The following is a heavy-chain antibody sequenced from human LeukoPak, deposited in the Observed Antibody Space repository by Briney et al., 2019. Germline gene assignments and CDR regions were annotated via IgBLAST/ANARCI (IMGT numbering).Heavy chain of an antibody. Sequence: ESGPTLVNPTQTLTLTCTFSGFSLSTSGMCVGWIRQPPGKALEWLARIDWDDEKYYNTSLKTRLTISKDTSTNQVVPTVTNMDPVDTATYYCARLALSYGYYFDYWGQGALVTVSS. J-gene: IGHJ4*02. D-gene: IGHD5-18*01. V-gene: IGHV2-70*11. CDR2: IDWDDEK. CDR3: ARLALSYGYYFDY. CDR1: GFSLSTSGMC.